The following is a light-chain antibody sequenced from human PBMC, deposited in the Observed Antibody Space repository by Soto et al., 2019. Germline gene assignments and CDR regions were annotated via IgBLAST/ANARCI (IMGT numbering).Light chain of an antibody. CDR1: QSVSSSN. V-gene: IGKV3-15*01. CDR2: GAS. J-gene: IGKJ4*01. CDR3: QQYNNWPLT. Sequence: EIVMTQSPATLSVSPGERATLSCRASQSVSSSNLAWYQQKPGQAPRLPIYGASTRATGIPARFSGSGSGTEFTLTISSLQSEDFAVYYCQQYNNWPLTFGGGTKVDIK.